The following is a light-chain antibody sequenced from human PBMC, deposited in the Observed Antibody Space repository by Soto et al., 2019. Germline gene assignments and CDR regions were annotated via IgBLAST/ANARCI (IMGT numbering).Light chain of an antibody. CDR1: QSVSSSY. CDR3: QQYGSSPQT. J-gene: IGKJ3*01. V-gene: IGKV3-20*01. CDR2: GAS. Sequence: EIVLTQSPGTLSLSPGERATLSCRASQSVSSSYLAWYQQKPGQAPRLLIYGASSRATGIPDRFSGSGSGTDFTLTIRRLEPEDFAVYYCQQYGSSPQTFGPGTKVD.